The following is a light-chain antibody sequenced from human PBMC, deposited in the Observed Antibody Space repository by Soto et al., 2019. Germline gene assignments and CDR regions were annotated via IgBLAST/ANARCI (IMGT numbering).Light chain of an antibody. J-gene: IGKJ3*01. CDR1: QDVGKW. CDR3: QQTYSTPFT. V-gene: IGKV1-12*01. CDR2: GAS. Sequence: DSQMTQSPPSVSASVGDRSTTGFRSSQDVGKWLAWYQQKPGKAPTLLIHGASSLQSGVPPRYSGSGYGTDFTLTISNLQPEDFATYYCQQTYSTPFTFGPGTKVDIK.